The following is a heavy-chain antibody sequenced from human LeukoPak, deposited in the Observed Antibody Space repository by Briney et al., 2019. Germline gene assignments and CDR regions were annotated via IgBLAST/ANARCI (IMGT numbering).Heavy chain of an antibody. V-gene: IGHV3-23*01. CDR2: ITGSGTSA. Sequence: GGSLRLSCAASGFTFNNYALHWVRQAPGKGLEWVSMITGSGTSAYYADPVNGRFTISRDNSKKTLYLQMSTMRADDTAVYYCAKDGGTLTGVNWGQGTLVTVSS. J-gene: IGHJ4*02. D-gene: IGHD1-26*01. CDR1: GFTFNNYA. CDR3: AKDGGTLTGVN.